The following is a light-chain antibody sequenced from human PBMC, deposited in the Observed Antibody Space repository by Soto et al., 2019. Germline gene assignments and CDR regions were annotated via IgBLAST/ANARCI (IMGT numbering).Light chain of an antibody. Sequence: QSVLTQPPSASGSPGQSVAISCTGTSSDVGGYNYVSWYQQHPGKAPKLMIYEVNKRPSGVPDRFSGSKSGNTASLTVSGLQAADEADYYCSSYAGSRNVFGTGTKVTVL. V-gene: IGLV2-8*01. CDR2: EVN. CDR3: SSYAGSRNV. J-gene: IGLJ1*01. CDR1: SSDVGGYNY.